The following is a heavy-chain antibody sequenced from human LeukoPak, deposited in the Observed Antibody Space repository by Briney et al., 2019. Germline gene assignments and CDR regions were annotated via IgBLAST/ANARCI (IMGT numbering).Heavy chain of an antibody. D-gene: IGHD3-10*01. CDR2: ISSSSSSYI. CDR3: ARGARGYGSGGHKFAY. J-gene: IGHJ4*02. Sequence: GGSLRLSCAASGFTFSSYSMNWVRQAPGKGLEWVSSISSSSSSYIYYADSVKGRFTISRDNAKNSLYLQMNSLRAEDTAVYYCARGARGYGSGGHKFAYWGQGTLVTVSS. CDR1: GFTFSSYS. V-gene: IGHV3-21*01.